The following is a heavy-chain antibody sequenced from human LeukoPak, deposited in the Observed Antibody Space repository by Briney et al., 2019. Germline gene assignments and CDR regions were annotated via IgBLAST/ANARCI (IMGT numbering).Heavy chain of an antibody. CDR1: GFTFDDYA. Sequence: GGSLRLSCAASGFTFDDYAMHWVRQAPGKGLEWVSLISWDGGSTYYEDSVKGRFTISRDNSKNSLYLQMNSLRAEDTALYYCAKDSSPVVGATFDFDYWGQGTLVTVSS. CDR3: AKDSSPVVGATFDFDY. D-gene: IGHD1-26*01. V-gene: IGHV3-43D*03. CDR2: ISWDGGST. J-gene: IGHJ4*02.